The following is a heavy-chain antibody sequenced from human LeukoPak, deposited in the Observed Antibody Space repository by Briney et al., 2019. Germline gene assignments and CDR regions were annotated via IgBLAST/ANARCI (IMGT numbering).Heavy chain of an antibody. J-gene: IGHJ5*02. D-gene: IGHD3-22*01. CDR2: MNPNSGNT. CDR1: GYTFTSYD. CDR3: ARAVTDSSGYYYWFDP. V-gene: IGHV1-8*01. Sequence: ASVKVSCKASGYTFTSYDINWVRQATGQGLEWMGWMNPNSGNTGYAQKFQGRVTMTRNTSISTACMELSSLRSEDTAVYYCARAVTDSSGYYYWFDPWGQGTLVTVSS.